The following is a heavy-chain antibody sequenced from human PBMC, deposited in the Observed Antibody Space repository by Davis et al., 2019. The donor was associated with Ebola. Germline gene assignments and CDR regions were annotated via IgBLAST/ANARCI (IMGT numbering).Heavy chain of an antibody. D-gene: IGHD5-18*01. CDR1: GDSISRDY. CDR2: IYYSERT. Sequence: SETLSLTCSVSGDSISRDYWSWIRQPPGEGLEWIGYIYYSERTNYNPSLMSRVTISADTSKNQFSLKLKSVTTADTAVYYCARAVDTKFHYWGPGILVTVSS. V-gene: IGHV4-59*01. J-gene: IGHJ4*02. CDR3: ARAVDTKFHY.